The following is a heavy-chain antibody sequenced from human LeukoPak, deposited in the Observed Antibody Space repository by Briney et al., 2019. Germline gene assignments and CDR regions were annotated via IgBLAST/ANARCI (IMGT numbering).Heavy chain of an antibody. V-gene: IGHV1-18*01. D-gene: IGHD2-2*01. J-gene: IGHJ6*03. CDR1: GYTFTSYG. CDR3: ARDALSSTSLSYYYYYMGV. CDR2: ISAYNGNT. Sequence: ASVKVSCKASGYTFTSYGISWVRQAPGQGLEWMGWISAYNGNTNYAQKLQGRVTMTTDTSTSTAYMELRSLRSDDTAVYYCARDALSSTSLSYYYYYMGVWGKGTTVTVSS.